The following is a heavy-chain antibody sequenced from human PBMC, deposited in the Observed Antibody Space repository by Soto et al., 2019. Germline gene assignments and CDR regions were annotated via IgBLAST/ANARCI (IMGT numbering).Heavy chain of an antibody. Sequence: ELQLVESGGGLVQPGGSLRLSCVASGFSFSTYWMHWVRQAPGKGLVWVSRINTAGTTTPYAGSVTGRFTISRDNAKNTLYLQMNSRRAEDTAVYYCARGGGDYGDYLDYWGQGALVTVSS. CDR2: INTAGTTT. CDR1: GFSFSTYW. CDR3: ARGGGDYGDYLDY. D-gene: IGHD4-17*01. V-gene: IGHV3-74*01. J-gene: IGHJ4*02.